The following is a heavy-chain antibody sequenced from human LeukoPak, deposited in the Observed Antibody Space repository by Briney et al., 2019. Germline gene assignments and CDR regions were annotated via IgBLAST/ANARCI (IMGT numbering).Heavy chain of an antibody. J-gene: IGHJ5*02. Sequence: ASVKVSCKASGYTFTSYDINWVRQATGQGLEWMGWMNPNSGNTGYAQKFQGRVTMTRNTSISTAYMELSSLRSEDTAVYYCARVIVVVPAANNWFDPWAQGTLVTVSS. V-gene: IGHV1-8*01. CDR2: MNPNSGNT. CDR1: GYTFTSYD. CDR3: ARVIVVVPAANNWFDP. D-gene: IGHD2-2*01.